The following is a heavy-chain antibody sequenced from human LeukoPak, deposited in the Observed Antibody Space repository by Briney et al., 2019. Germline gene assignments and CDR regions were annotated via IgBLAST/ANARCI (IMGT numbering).Heavy chain of an antibody. J-gene: IGHJ6*03. D-gene: IGHD6-6*01. CDR2: SSDDGRDI. Sequence: PGTSLRLSCEASGFTFSTFPMHWVRQTPDKRLEWVAVSSDDGRDIYYADSVKGRFTLSRDNSKNTLYLQMNSLSPEDTALFYGARVGRVSIYPSYMDVWGKGTTVTVSS. CDR3: ARVGRVSIYPSYMDV. V-gene: IGHV3-30*04. CDR1: GFTFSTFP.